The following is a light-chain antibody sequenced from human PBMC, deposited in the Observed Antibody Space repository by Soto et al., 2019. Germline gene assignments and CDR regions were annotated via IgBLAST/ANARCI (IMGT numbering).Light chain of an antibody. CDR3: VWYAGGNNWV. J-gene: IGLJ3*02. Sequence: QSALTQPPSASGSPGQSVTISCTGTSSDVGTHGYVSWYQQHAGKAPKLMIYDVTKRPSGVPDRFSGSNSANTASLTVSGQHAEDDDYYYSVWYAGGNNWVFGRGTKVTVL. CDR1: SSDVGTHGY. CDR2: DVT. V-gene: IGLV2-8*01.